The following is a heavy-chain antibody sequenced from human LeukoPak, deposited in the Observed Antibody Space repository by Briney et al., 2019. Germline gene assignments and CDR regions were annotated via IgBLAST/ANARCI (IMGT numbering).Heavy chain of an antibody. Sequence: PGGSLRLSCTVSGFTVSINSMSWVRQAPGKGLEWVSFIYSGGNTHYSDSVKGRFTISRDNAKNSLYLQMNSLRAEDTAVYYCARAKPKNMVRGLIMRRESRYYFDYWGQGTLVTVSS. J-gene: IGHJ4*02. CDR1: GFTVSINS. V-gene: IGHV3-53*01. CDR3: ARAKPKNMVRGLIMRRESRYYFDY. CDR2: IYSGGNT. D-gene: IGHD3-10*01.